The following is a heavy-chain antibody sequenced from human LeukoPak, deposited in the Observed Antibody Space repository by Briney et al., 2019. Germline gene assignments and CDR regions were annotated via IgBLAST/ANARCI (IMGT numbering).Heavy chain of an antibody. J-gene: IGHJ2*01. CDR2: IYYSGST. CDR1: SGSISSSSYY. V-gene: IGHV4-39*07. Sequence: SETLSLTCTVSSGSISSSSYYWGWIRQPPGKGLEWIGSIYYSGSTYYNPSLKSRVTISVDTSKNQFSLKLSSVTAADTAVYYCAREEWRDGWPPTYWYFDLWGRGTLSLSPQ. CDR3: AREEWRDGWPPTYWYFDL. D-gene: IGHD6-19*01.